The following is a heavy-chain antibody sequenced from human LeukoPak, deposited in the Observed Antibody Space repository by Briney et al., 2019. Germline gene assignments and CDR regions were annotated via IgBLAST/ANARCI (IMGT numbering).Heavy chain of an antibody. CDR1: GFTFSSYA. V-gene: IGHV3-23*01. Sequence: PGGSLRLSCAASGFTFSSYAMSWVRQAPGKGLEWVSAISGGGGSTYYADSVKGRFTISRDNSKKTLYLQMNILRAEDTAVYYCAGRGGAVTTGVVHYYYYYMDVWGKGTTVTVSS. D-gene: IGHD4-11*01. CDR3: AGRGGAVTTGVVHYYYYYMDV. CDR2: ISGGGGST. J-gene: IGHJ6*03.